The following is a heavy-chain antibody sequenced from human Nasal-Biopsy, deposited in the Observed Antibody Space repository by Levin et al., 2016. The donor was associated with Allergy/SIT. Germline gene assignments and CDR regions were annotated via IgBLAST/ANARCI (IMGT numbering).Heavy chain of an antibody. CDR1: GFTFSTYT. CDR2: ISRSSGFI. J-gene: IGHJ6*02. D-gene: IGHD6-19*01. CDR3: ARLGGSGLTHYYFYGLDV. Sequence: GGSLRLSCAASGFTFSTYTMNWVRQAPGKGLEWVASISRSSGFIYYADSLQGRFTISRDNGKNLLFLQMDSLRDEDTAVYYCARLGGSGLTHYYFYGLDVWGQGTTVTVSS. V-gene: IGHV3-21*06.